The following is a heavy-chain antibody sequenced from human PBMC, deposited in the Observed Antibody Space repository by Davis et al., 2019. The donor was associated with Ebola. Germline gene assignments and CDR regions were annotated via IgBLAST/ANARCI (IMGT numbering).Heavy chain of an antibody. V-gene: IGHV3-48*01. CDR3: AKDRARYYDFWSGYCFDY. Sequence: GGSLRLSCAASGFTFSSYSMNWVRQAPGKGLEWVSYISSSSSTIYYADSVKGRFTISRDNSKNTLYLQMNSLRAEDTAVYYCAKDRARYYDFWSGYCFDYWGQGTLVTVSS. CDR1: GFTFSSYS. D-gene: IGHD3-3*01. CDR2: ISSSSSTI. J-gene: IGHJ4*02.